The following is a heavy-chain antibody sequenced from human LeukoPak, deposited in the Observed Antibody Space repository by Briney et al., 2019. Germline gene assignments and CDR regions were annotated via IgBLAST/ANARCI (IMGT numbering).Heavy chain of an antibody. CDR1: GFTFDDYA. D-gene: IGHD4-23*01. Sequence: GGSLRLSCAASGFTFDDYAMSWVRQAPGKGLEWVGFIRSKAYGGTTEYAASVKGRFTISRDDSKSIAYLQMNSLKTEDTAVYFRTNLPLYGGKYYFDCWGQGTLVTVSS. J-gene: IGHJ4*02. CDR3: TNLPLYGGKYYFDC. V-gene: IGHV3-49*04. CDR2: IRSKAYGGTT.